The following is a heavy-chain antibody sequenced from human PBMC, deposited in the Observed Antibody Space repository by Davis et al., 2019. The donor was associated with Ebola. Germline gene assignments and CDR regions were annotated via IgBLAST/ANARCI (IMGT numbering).Heavy chain of an antibody. J-gene: IGHJ4*02. CDR3: AKGPYSGSYSVLDY. V-gene: IGHV3-30*18. CDR1: GFTFSSYG. CDR2: ISYDGSNK. Sequence: PGGSLRLSCAASGFTFSSYGMHWVRQAPGKGLEWVAVISYDGSNKYYADSVKGRFTISRDNSKDTLYLQMNSLGAEDTAVYYCAKGPYSGSYSVLDYWGQGTLVTVSS. D-gene: IGHD1-26*01.